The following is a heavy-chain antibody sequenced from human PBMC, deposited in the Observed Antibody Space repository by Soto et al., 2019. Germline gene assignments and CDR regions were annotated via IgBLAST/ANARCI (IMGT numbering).Heavy chain of an antibody. CDR2: INPNSGGT. CDR1: GYTFTGYY. J-gene: IGHJ5*02. Sequence: ASVKVSCKASGYTFTGYYMHWVRQAPGQGLEWMGWINPNSGGTNYAQKFQGWVTMTRDTSKNQFSLKLSSVTAADTAVYYCARGEYSSSPRFDPWGQGTLVTVSS. D-gene: IGHD6-6*01. CDR3: ARGEYSSSPRFDP. V-gene: IGHV1-2*04.